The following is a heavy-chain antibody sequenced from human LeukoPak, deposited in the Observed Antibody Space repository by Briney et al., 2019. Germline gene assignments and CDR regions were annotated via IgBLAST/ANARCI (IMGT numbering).Heavy chain of an antibody. CDR1: GFTFSSYS. J-gene: IGHJ3*02. CDR2: ISSGSSYT. D-gene: IGHD6-13*01. V-gene: IGHV3-21*01. CDR3: ARDDQGSSWYLGHSDAFDI. Sequence: PGGSLKLSCAASGFTFSSYSMNWVRQAPGKGLEWVSSISSGSSYTYYGQSVKGRFTISRDNTKKSLYLQMNSLRAEDTAVYYCARDDQGSSWYLGHSDAFDIWGQGTMVTVSS.